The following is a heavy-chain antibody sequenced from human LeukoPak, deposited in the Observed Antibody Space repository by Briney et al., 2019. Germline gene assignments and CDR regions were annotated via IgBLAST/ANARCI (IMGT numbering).Heavy chain of an antibody. CDR1: GFTFSSYG. J-gene: IGHJ4*02. CDR3: ARWGGGFDY. D-gene: IGHD3-16*01. V-gene: IGHV3-48*02. Sequence: PGGSLRLSCAASGFTFSSYGLNWVRQAPGKGLEWVSYISSGGGTTYYADSVKGRFTISRDNAKNSLYLQMNSLRDEDTAVYYCARWGGGFDYWGQGTLVTVSS. CDR2: ISSGGGTT.